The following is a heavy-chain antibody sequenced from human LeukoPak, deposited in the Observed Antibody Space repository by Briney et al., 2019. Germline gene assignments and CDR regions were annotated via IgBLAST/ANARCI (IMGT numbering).Heavy chain of an antibody. CDR3: ARVRAARTSYYGMDV. CDR2: INPSGGST. V-gene: IGHV1-46*01. Sequence: ASVKVSCKASGYTFTSYYMHWVRQAPGQGLEWMGIINPSGGSTSYAQKFQGRVTMTRDTSISTAYMELSRLRSDDTAVYYCARVRAARTSYYGMDVWGQGTTVTVSS. J-gene: IGHJ6*02. D-gene: IGHD6-6*01. CDR1: GYTFTSYY.